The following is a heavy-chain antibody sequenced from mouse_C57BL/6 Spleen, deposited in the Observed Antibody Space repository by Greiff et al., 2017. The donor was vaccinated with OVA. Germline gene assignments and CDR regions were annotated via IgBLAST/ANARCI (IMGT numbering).Heavy chain of an antibody. CDR1: GYTFTDYY. V-gene: IGHV1-26*01. CDR3: ARHGRSPHYAMDY. Sequence: VQLQQSGPELVKPGASVKISCKASGYTFTDYYMNWVKQSHGKSLEWIGDINPNNGGTSYNQKFKGKATLTVDKSSSTAYMELRSLTSEDSAVYYCARHGRSPHYAMDYWGQGTSVTVSS. J-gene: IGHJ4*01. D-gene: IGHD1-1*01. CDR2: INPNNGGT.